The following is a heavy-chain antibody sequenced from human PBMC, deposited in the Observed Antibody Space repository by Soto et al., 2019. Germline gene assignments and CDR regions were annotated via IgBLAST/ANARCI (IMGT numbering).Heavy chain of an antibody. CDR1: GDSNSSYY. J-gene: IGHJ4*02. CDR3: ARARNFLTGSYKGGFYYFDY. D-gene: IGHD3-9*01. Sequence: QVQLQESGPGLVKPAETLSLTCTVSGDSNSSYYWSWIRQPPGKGLEWIGYISYSGSTTYNPSLKSRLTISLHTSRNQFSLALDSVTAADTAVYYCARARNFLTGSYKGGFYYFDYWGQGTLVTVSS. V-gene: IGHV4-59*01. CDR2: ISYSGST.